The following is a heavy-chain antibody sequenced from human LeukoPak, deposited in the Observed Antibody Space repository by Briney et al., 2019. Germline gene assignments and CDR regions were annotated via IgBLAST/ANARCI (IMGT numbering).Heavy chain of an antibody. D-gene: IGHD6-19*01. Sequence: GGSLTLSCAASGFTFSSYWMHWVRQAPGKGRVWVSRINSDGSSTSYADSVKGRFTISRDNAKNTLYLQMNSLRAEDTAVYYCARVIAVAGTGYYYYGMDVWGQGTTVTVSS. J-gene: IGHJ6*02. V-gene: IGHV3-74*01. CDR1: GFTFSSYW. CDR3: ARVIAVAGTGYYYYGMDV. CDR2: INSDGSST.